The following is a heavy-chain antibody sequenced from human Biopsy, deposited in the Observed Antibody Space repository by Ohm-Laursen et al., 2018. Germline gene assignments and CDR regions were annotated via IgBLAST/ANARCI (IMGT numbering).Heavy chain of an antibody. CDR3: TRGGYYYDSLAYYYWFDP. V-gene: IGHV1-2*02. J-gene: IGHJ5*02. CDR2: INAKTGGT. D-gene: IGHD3-22*01. Sequence: SVNAACKASGYTFTGYHVHWVRQAPGQGLEWMGWINAKTGGTNYAQKFQGRVSMTRDTSISRAYVDLTSRRSADTAVYYCTRGGYYYDSLAYYYWFDPWGQGTLVTVSS. CDR1: GYTFTGYH.